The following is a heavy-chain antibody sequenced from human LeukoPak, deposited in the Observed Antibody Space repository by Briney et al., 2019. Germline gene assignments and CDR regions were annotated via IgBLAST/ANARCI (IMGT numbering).Heavy chain of an antibody. J-gene: IGHJ6*02. V-gene: IGHV1-8*01. D-gene: IGHD5-12*01. CDR3: ARLATTPYYYYYGMDV. Sequence: ASVKVSCKASGYTFTNYDINWVRQATGQGLEWLGWMSASSGNTGYAQKFQGRVTITRDTSASTAYMELSSLRSEDTAVYYCARLATTPYYYYYGMDVWGQGTTVTVSS. CDR1: GYTFTNYD. CDR2: MSASSGNT.